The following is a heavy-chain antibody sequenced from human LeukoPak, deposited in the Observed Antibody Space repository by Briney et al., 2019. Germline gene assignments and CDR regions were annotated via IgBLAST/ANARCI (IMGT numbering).Heavy chain of an antibody. Sequence: GESLKISCKASGYTFSLYWIVWVRQMPGKGLEWMGIIFPDDSDTIYSPPFQGQVTISPDKAIAPAYLQCSSLKASDTAIYYCVRGGRDRHSYYDFWGQGTPVTVSS. CDR3: VRGGRDRHSYYDF. CDR2: IFPDDSDT. J-gene: IGHJ4*02. V-gene: IGHV5-51*01. D-gene: IGHD5-24*01. CDR1: GYTFSLYW.